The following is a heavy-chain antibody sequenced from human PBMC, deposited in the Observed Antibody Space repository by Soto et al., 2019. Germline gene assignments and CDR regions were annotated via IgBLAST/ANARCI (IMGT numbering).Heavy chain of an antibody. CDR1: GGSISSFAYY. CDR3: ARRERYYGSPGWFDP. J-gene: IGHJ5*02. V-gene: IGHV4-39*01. CDR2: VYYNENT. D-gene: IGHD3-10*01. Sequence: SETLSPTCTVSGGSISSFAYYWGWIRQPPGKGLEWIGTVYYNENTYYNPSLKSRLTISVDTAKNQFSLNLRSVTAADTAIYFCARRERYYGSPGWFDPWGQGTLVTVSS.